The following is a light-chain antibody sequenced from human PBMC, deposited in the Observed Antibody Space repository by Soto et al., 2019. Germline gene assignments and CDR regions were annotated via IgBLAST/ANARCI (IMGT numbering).Light chain of an antibody. CDR1: QTISSW. V-gene: IGKV1-5*03. CDR2: KAS. Sequence: DIQMTQSQSSVSASVGDRVTITCRGSQTISSWLAWYQQKPGKAPKLLIYKASTLKSGVPSRFSGSGSGTEFTLTISSLQPDDFASYYCQQSKAFWTFGQVTKV. CDR3: QQSKAFWT. J-gene: IGKJ1*01.